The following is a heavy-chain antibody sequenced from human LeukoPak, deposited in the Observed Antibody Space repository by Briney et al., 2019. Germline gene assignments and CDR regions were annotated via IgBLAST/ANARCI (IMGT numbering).Heavy chain of an antibody. CDR1: GDSFSSDSYY. CDR3: AREGEYGDSYY. Sequence: SETLSLTCTVSGDSFSSDSYYWNWIRQAPGKGPEWIGNIYRGRTRFNPALTRRVTISLDMSKTKGSLSLTSVTAADTASYYCAREGEYGDSYYWGQGILVTVSA. J-gene: IGHJ4*02. D-gene: IGHD4-17*01. V-gene: IGHV4-30-2*01. CDR2: IYRGRT.